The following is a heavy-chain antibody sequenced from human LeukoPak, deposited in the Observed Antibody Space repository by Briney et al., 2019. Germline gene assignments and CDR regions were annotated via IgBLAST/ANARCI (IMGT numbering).Heavy chain of an antibody. CDR3: ASLHCSSTSCGY. CDR1: GGTFSSYA. Sequence: SVKVSCKASGGTFSSYAISWVRQAPGQGLEWMGRIIPILANYAQKFQGRVTITANKSTSTAYMELSSLRSEDTAVYYCASLHCSSTSCGYWGQGTLVTVSS. V-gene: IGHV1-69*04. CDR2: IIPILA. D-gene: IGHD2-2*01. J-gene: IGHJ4*02.